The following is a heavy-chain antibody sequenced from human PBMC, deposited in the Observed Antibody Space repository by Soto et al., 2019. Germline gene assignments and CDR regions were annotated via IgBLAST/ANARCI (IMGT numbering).Heavy chain of an antibody. D-gene: IGHD6-13*01. CDR1: GFFFSDYA. J-gene: IGHJ4*02. CDR3: AGSITAAGTFGPQGY. V-gene: IGHV3-23*01. CDR2: ISGSGVNT. Sequence: GSLRLSCAASGFFFSDYAMSWVRQAPGKGPEWVSSISGSGVNTFYADSVKGRFTISRDNSKNVLYLQMSSLRAEDTALYYCAGSITAAGTFGPQGYWGQGALVTVSS.